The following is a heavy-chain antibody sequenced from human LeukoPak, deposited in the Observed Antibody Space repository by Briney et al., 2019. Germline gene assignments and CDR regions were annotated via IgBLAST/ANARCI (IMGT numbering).Heavy chain of an antibody. V-gene: IGHV1-2*06. CDR1: GYTFTGYY. Sequence: ASVKVSCKASGYTFTGYYMHWVRQAPGQGLEWMGRINPNSGGTNYAQKFQGRVTMTRDTSTSTVYMELSSLRSEDTAVYYCARGAYCGGDCHDYFDYWGQGTLVTVSS. CDR2: INPNSGGT. J-gene: IGHJ4*02. D-gene: IGHD2-21*02. CDR3: ARGAYCGGDCHDYFDY.